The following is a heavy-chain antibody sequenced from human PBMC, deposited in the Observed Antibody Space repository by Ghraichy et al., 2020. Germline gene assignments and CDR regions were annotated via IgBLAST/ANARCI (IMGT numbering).Heavy chain of an antibody. CDR3: AKDRYRYSVIDY. V-gene: IGHV3-30*02. CDR2: IRYDGSNK. Sequence: GGSLILSCAASGFTFSSYGMHWVRQAPGKGLEWVAFIRYDGSNKYYADSVKGRFTISRDNSKNTLYLQMNSLRAEDTAVYYCAKDRYRYSVIDYWGQGTLVTVSS. J-gene: IGHJ4*02. D-gene: IGHD5-18*01. CDR1: GFTFSSYG.